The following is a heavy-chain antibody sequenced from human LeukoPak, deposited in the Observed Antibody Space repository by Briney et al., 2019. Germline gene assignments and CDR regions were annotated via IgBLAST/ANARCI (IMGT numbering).Heavy chain of an antibody. J-gene: IGHJ4*02. V-gene: IGHV4-4*07. CDR3: ARAYYDFWSGSKGYFDY. CDR1: GDSISSYY. Sequence: SETLSLTCTISGDSISSYYWSWIRQPAGKGLEWIGRVYTSGTSNYHPSLKSRVTMSVDTSENRFSLKLSSVTAADTAVYYCARAYYDFWSGSKGYFDYWGQGTLVTVSS. D-gene: IGHD3-3*01. CDR2: VYTSGTS.